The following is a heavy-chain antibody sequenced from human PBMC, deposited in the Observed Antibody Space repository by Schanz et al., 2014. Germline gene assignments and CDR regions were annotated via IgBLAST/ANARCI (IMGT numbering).Heavy chain of an antibody. J-gene: IGHJ6*02. Sequence: QVQLQQWGAGLLKPSETLSLTCAVYGGPFSGYFWSWIRQSPGKGLQWIGEIHHSGSIIYNPSLRRGDTIAMDTSKNHFVLKVTSVTAADTAVYYCARHLVNAYGMDVWGQGTAVTVSS. CDR2: IHHSGSI. CDR1: GGPFSGYF. CDR3: ARHLVNAYGMDV. V-gene: IGHV4-34*01. D-gene: IGHD3-3*02.